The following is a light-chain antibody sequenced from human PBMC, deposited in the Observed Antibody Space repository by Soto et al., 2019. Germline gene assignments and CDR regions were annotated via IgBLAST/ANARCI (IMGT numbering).Light chain of an antibody. CDR2: DVT. Sequence: QSALTQPASVSGSPGQSITISCTGTSSDVGSYDLVSWYQQHPGKAPKLVIPDVTKRPSGVSNRFSGSKSGNTASLTISGLQAEDEADYYCCSYAGSDTYVFGTGTKVTVL. V-gene: IGLV2-23*02. J-gene: IGLJ1*01. CDR1: SSDVGSYDL. CDR3: CSYAGSDTYV.